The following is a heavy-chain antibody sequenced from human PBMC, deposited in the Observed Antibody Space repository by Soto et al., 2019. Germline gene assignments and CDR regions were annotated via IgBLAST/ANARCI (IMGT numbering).Heavy chain of an antibody. Sequence: SQTLSLTCDISGDSVSSNSAAWNWVRQSPSRGLEWLGRTYYRSKWYNDYAVSVKSRITINPDTSKNQFSLQLNSVTPEDTAVYYCARVFGTIYYYGMDVWGQGTTVTVSS. D-gene: IGHD1-7*01. CDR2: TYYRSKWYN. CDR1: GDSVSSNSAA. CDR3: ARVFGTIYYYGMDV. J-gene: IGHJ6*02. V-gene: IGHV6-1*01.